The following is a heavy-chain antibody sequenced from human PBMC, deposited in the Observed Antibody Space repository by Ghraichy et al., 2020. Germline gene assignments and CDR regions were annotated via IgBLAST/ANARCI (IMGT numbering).Heavy chain of an antibody. D-gene: IGHD5-12*01. CDR2: INSDGSSI. CDR3: ARGGGWLRTDY. V-gene: IGHV3-74*01. Sequence: GGSLRLSCAASGFTFSSYWMHWVRQAPGKGLVWVSRINSDGSSISHADSVKGRFTISRDNAKNTLYLQMNRLRAEDTAVYYCARGGGWLRTDYWGQGTLVTVSS. CDR1: GFTFSSYW. J-gene: IGHJ4*02.